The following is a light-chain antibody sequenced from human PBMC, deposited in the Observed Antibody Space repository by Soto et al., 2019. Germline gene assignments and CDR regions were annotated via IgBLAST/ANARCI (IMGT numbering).Light chain of an antibody. CDR2: EVS. CDR3: SSYTSSSHVV. CDR1: SSDVGGYNY. Sequence: QSALTQPASVSGSPGQSITISCTGTSSDVGGYNYVSWYQQHPGKAPKVMIYEVSQRPSGVSNRFSGSKSGNTASLIISGLQAEDEDDYYCSSYTSSSHVVFGGGTKLTVL. J-gene: IGLJ2*01. V-gene: IGLV2-14*01.